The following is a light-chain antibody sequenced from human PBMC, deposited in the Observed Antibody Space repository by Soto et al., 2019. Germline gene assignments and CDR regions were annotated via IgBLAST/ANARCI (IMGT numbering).Light chain of an antibody. J-gene: IGLJ3*02. CDR3: QVWDSDSDSWV. Sequence: SYELTQPPSVSVVPGQTARITCGGTNIGNKRVHWYQQRPGQAPVSVVYDDSDRPSGIPERFSGSKFVNTATLTISRVEAGDEADYYSQVWDSDSDSWVFGGGTKVTVL. CDR1: NIGNKR. V-gene: IGLV3-21*02. CDR2: DDS.